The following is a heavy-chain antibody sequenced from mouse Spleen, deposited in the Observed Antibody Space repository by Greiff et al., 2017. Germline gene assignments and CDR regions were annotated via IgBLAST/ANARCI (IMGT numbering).Heavy chain of an antibody. D-gene: IGHD1-1*01. J-gene: IGHJ3*01. CDR3: ASGTTVVAPFAY. Sequence: QVQLQQSGAELVKPGASVKLSCKASGYTFTSYWMHWVKQRPGQGLEWIGMIHPNSGSTNYNEKFKSKATLTVDKSSSTAYMQLSSLTSEDSAVYYCASGTTVVAPFAYWGQGTLVTVSA. CDR1: GYTFTSYW. CDR2: IHPNSGST. V-gene: IGHV1-64*01.